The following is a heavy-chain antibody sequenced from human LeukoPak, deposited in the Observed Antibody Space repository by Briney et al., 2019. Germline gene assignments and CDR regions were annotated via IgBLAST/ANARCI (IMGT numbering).Heavy chain of an antibody. CDR2: ISSSSDTI. CDR3: ARDTRGESDY. D-gene: IGHD2-2*01. J-gene: IGHJ4*02. CDR1: GFTFSSYA. Sequence: LAGGSLRLSCAASGFTFSSYAMSWVRQAPGKGLEWVSYISSSSDTIYYADSVKGRFTISRDNAKSSLYLQMNSLRAEDTAVYYCARDTRGESDYWGQGTLVTVSS. V-gene: IGHV3-48*04.